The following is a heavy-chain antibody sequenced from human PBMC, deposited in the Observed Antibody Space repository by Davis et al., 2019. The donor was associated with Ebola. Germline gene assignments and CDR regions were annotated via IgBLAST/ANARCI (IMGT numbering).Heavy chain of an antibody. D-gene: IGHD2-21*01. J-gene: IGHJ4*02. CDR3: AAKNVVTQGFFYFHT. CDR2: VFSSGLT. V-gene: IGHV4-4*08. CDR1: GASIGGHY. Sequence: MPGGSLRLSCTVSGASIGGHYCAWFRHSPGRGLEWIGYVFSSGLTDYNPSLKGRVSFSVDLHKNQVSLNLTSVTAADTAVYYCAAKNVVTQGFFYFHTWGRGTLVAVST.